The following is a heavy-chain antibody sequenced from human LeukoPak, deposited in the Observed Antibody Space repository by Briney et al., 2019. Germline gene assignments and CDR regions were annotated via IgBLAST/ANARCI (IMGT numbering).Heavy chain of an antibody. CDR2: TWYDGSNK. CDR1: GFTFSSYG. CDR3: ARDNLPATAPDS. J-gene: IGHJ4*02. Sequence: PGRSLRLSCAASGFTFSSYGMHWVRQAPGKGLEWVAVTWYDGSNKYYADSVEGRFTISRDNSKNTLYLQMNSLRAEDTAVYYCARDNLPATAPDSWGQGTLVTVSS. V-gene: IGHV3-33*01. D-gene: IGHD2-2*01.